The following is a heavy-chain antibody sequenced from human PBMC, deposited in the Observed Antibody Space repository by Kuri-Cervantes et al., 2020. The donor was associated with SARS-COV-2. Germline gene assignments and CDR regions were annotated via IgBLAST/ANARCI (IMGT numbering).Heavy chain of an antibody. D-gene: IGHD3-22*01. J-gene: IGHJ6*03. CDR1: VGTFSSYA. V-gene: IGHV1-69*13. CDR2: IIPIFGTP. CDR3: ALGYWGSGYPRYYYYMDV. Sequence: SVKVSFKASVGTFSSYAVNGVRQAPGKGLEWMGGIIPIFGTPNYAQNFQGRVTITADECTSTAYMELSRLRSEDTAVYYCALGYWGSGYPRYYYYMDVWGKGTTVTVSS.